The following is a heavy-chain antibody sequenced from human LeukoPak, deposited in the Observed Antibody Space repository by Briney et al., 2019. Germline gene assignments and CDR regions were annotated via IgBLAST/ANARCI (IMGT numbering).Heavy chain of an antibody. CDR3: ARDPSSARGSSGYDY. V-gene: IGHV3-53*01. CDR2: IYSGGST. Sequence: GGSLRLSCAASGFTVSSNYMSWVRQAPGKGLEWVSVIYSGGSTYYADSVKGRFTISRDNSKNTLYLQMNSLRAEDTAVYYCARDPSSARGSSGYDYWGQGTLVTVSS. D-gene: IGHD3-22*01. CDR1: GFTVSSNY. J-gene: IGHJ4*02.